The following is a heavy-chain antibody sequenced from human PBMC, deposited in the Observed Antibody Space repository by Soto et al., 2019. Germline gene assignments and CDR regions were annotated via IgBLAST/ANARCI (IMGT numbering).Heavy chain of an antibody. J-gene: IGHJ5*02. CDR3: ARGVGSGSSYTQYNWFDP. CDR2: INVYNGNT. CDR1: GYTFTNYG. Sequence: QVQLVQSGGEVKKPGASVKVSCKASGYTFTNYGISWVRQAPGQGLEWMGWINVYNGNTKYAQKVQGRDTMPTDTXTXTXXMELRSLRSDDTAVYYCARGVGSGSSYTQYNWFDPWGQGPLVTVSS. V-gene: IGHV1-18*01. D-gene: IGHD3-10*01.